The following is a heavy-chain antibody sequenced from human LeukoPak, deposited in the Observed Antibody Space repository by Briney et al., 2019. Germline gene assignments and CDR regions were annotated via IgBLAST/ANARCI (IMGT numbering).Heavy chain of an antibody. CDR3: ARESSGWYTGNWFDP. CDR1: GYTFTSYG. CDR2: ISAYNGNT. V-gene: IGHV1-18*01. J-gene: IGHJ5*02. D-gene: IGHD6-19*01. Sequence: ASVKVSCKASGYTFTSYGISWVRQAPGQGLEWMGWISAYNGNTNYAQKLQGRVTMTTDTSTSTAYMELRSLGSDDTAVYYCARESSGWYTGNWFDPWGQGTLVTVSS.